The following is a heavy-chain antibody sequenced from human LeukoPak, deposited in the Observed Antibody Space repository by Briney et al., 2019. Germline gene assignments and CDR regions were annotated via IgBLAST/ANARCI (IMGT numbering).Heavy chain of an antibody. CDR3: ARRIRGDFWSGPKGRWALTWFDP. Sequence: PSETLSLTCAVYGGSFSGYYWSWIRQPPGKGLEWIGEINHSGSTNYNPSLKSRVTISVDTSKNQFSLKLSSVTAADTAVYYCARRIRGDFWSGPKGRWALTWFDPWGQGTLVTVSS. J-gene: IGHJ5*02. V-gene: IGHV4-34*01. D-gene: IGHD3-3*01. CDR2: INHSGST. CDR1: GGSFSGYY.